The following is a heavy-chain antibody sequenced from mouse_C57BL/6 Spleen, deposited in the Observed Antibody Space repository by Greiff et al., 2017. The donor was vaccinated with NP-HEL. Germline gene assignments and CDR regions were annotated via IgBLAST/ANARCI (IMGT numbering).Heavy chain of an antibody. CDR1: GFSLTSYG. J-gene: IGHJ4*01. CDR2: IWSGGST. CDR3: ARKGGYYDYAMDY. Sequence: QVHVKQSGPGLVQPSQSLSITCTVSGFSLTSYGVHWVRQSPGKGLEWLGVIWSGGSTDYNAAFISRLSISKDNSKSQVFFKMNSLQADDTAIYYCARKGGYYDYAMDYWGQGTSVTVSS. D-gene: IGHD2-3*01. V-gene: IGHV2-2*01.